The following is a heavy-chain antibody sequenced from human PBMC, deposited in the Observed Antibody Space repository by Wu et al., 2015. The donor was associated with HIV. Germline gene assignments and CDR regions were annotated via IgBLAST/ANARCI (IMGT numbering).Heavy chain of an antibody. CDR1: GFTFTSSA. CDR2: IVVGSGNT. J-gene: IGHJ3*02. V-gene: IGHV1-58*02. Sequence: QMQLEQSGPEVKKPGTSVKVSCKASGFTFTSSAMQWVRQARGQRLEWIGWIVVGSGNTNYAQKFQERVTITRDMSTSTAYMELSSLRSEDTAVYYCAAADLPSYYYDSSDLMGIAFDIWGQGTMVTVSS. CDR3: AAADLPSYYYDSSDLMGIAFDI. D-gene: IGHD3-22*01.